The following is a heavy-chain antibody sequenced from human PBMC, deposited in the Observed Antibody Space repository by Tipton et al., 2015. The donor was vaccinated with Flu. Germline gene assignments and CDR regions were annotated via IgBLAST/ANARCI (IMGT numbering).Heavy chain of an antibody. D-gene: IGHD3-10*01. V-gene: IGHV4-38-2*01. Sequence: TLSLTCAVSGDSITSSYYWGWIRQPPGKALEWIGNVFRSGSTYCNPPLKSRLTISVDRSKNQFSLRLSSVTAADTAVYFCARSTYYYGSGTSDYWGQGTLVTVSS. CDR1: GDSITSSYY. CDR2: VFRSGST. CDR3: ARSTYYYGSGTSDY. J-gene: IGHJ4*02.